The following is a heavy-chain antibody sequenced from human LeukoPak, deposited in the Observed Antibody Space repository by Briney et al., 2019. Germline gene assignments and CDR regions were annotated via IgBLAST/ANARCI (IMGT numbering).Heavy chain of an antibody. V-gene: IGHV3-30*18. J-gene: IGHJ4*02. CDR2: ISYDGSNK. D-gene: IGHD5-12*01. CDR3: AKDGVATIMGGYFDY. Sequence: PGGSLRLSCAASGFTFSSYAMSWVRQAPGKGLEWVAVISYDGSNKYYADSVKGRFTISRDNSKNTLYLQMNSLRAEDTAVYYCAKDGVATIMGGYFDYWGQGTLVTVSS. CDR1: GFTFSSYA.